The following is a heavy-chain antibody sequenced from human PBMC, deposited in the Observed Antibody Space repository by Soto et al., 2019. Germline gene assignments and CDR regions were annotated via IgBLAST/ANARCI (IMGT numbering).Heavy chain of an antibody. Sequence: EVQLLESGGGLVQPGGSLRLSCAASGFTFSSYAMSWVRQAPGKGLEWVSAISGSGGSTYYADSVKGRFTISRDNSKNTLYLQMNSLRAEDTAVYYCAKGSLSSSWSYYYYYYYGMDVWGQGTTVTVSS. J-gene: IGHJ6*02. V-gene: IGHV3-23*01. CDR1: GFTFSSYA. CDR2: ISGSGGST. D-gene: IGHD6-13*01. CDR3: AKGSLSSSWSYYYYYYYGMDV.